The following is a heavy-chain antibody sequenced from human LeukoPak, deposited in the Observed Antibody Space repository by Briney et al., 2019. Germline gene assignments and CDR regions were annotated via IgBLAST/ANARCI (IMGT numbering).Heavy chain of an antibody. V-gene: IGHV3-23*01. D-gene: IGHD3-10*01. J-gene: IGHJ3*02. Sequence: GGSLRLSCAASGFTFSSYAMGWVRQAPGKGLEWVSAISGSGGSTYYADSAKGRFTISRDNSKNTLYLQMNSLRAEDTAVYYCAKCTRMVRGVIGAFDIWGQGTMVTVSS. CDR1: GFTFSSYA. CDR2: ISGSGGST. CDR3: AKCTRMVRGVIGAFDI.